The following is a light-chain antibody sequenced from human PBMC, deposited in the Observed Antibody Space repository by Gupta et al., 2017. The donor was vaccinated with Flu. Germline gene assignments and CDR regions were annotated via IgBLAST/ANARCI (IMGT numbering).Light chain of an antibody. J-gene: IGLJ2*01. Sequence: QSVLTQPPSVSAAPGQKVTISCFGRSSNIGNKFVSWYQQLPGTAPKLLIYENNKRPSGIPDRFSGSKSGTSATLGITGLQTGDEADYYCGTWDTRLSAEVFGGGTKLTVL. V-gene: IGLV1-51*02. CDR3: GTWDTRLSAEV. CDR1: SSNIGNKF. CDR2: ENN.